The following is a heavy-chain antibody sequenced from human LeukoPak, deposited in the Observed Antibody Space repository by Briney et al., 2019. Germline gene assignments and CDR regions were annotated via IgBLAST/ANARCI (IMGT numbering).Heavy chain of an antibody. CDR3: AKEATITAYNFDY. Sequence: GGSLRLPCAASGFTFSRFWMSWVRQAPGKGLEWVANINPARGEIYYVDSVRGRFTISRDNAKNSLYLQMNSLRVEDTAIYYCAKEATITAYNFDYWGQGALVTVSS. V-gene: IGHV3-7*01. CDR2: INPARGEI. CDR1: GFTFSRFW. J-gene: IGHJ4*02. D-gene: IGHD5-24*01.